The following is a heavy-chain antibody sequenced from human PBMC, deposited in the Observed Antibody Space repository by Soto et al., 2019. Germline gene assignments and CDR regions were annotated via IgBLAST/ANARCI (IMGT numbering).Heavy chain of an antibody. CDR2: MNPNSGNT. Sequence: ASVKVSCKASGYTFTSYDINWVRQATGQGLEWMGWMNPNSGNTGYAQKFQGRVTMTRNTSISTAYMELSSLRSEDTAVYYCARGSRDDFWSGYYNDYYYYYMDVWGKGTTVTVSS. V-gene: IGHV1-8*01. J-gene: IGHJ6*03. D-gene: IGHD3-3*01. CDR3: ARGSRDDFWSGYYNDYYYYYMDV. CDR1: GYTFTSYD.